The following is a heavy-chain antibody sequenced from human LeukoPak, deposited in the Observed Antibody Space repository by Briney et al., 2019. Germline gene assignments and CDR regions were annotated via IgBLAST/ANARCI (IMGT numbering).Heavy chain of an antibody. Sequence: SETLSLTCAVYGGSFSGYYWSWIRQPPGKGLEWVGESNHSGSTNYNPSLKSRVTISVDTSKNQFSLKLSSVTAADTAVYYCASLSTATSYDYVWGTLSKVFDYWGQGTLVTVSS. CDR3: ASLSTATSYDYVWGTLSKVFDY. J-gene: IGHJ4*02. CDR2: SNHSGST. D-gene: IGHD3-16*01. CDR1: GGSFSGYY. V-gene: IGHV4-34*01.